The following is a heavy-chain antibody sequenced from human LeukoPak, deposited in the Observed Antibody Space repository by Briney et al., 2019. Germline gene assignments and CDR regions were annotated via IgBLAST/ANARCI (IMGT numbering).Heavy chain of an antibody. V-gene: IGHV1-2*02. D-gene: IGHD5-18*01. J-gene: IGHJ4*02. CDR2: INPNSGDT. CDR3: ARDDRYSYGPGD. CDR1: GYTFTDYY. Sequence: ASVKVSCKASGYTFTDYYIHWVRQAPGQGLEWMGWINPNSGDTKYTQEFQGRVTMTRDTSSSTAYMELTSLRSDDTAVFYCARDDRYSYGPGDWGQGTLVTVSS.